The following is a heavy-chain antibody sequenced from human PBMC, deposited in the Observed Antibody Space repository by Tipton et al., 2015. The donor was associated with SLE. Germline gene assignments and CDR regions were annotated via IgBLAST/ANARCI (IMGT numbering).Heavy chain of an antibody. Sequence: SLRLSCAASGFKFDDCAMHWVRQRPGKGLEWVAGINWNSGSIGYADSVQGRFTISRDNAKNSLYLHMNSLRPEDTAFYYCVKDMLGTGFCFDDCGLGTLVAGSS. V-gene: IGHV3-9*01. D-gene: IGHD3-10*02. J-gene: IGHJ4*02. CDR3: VKDMLGTGFCFDD. CDR2: INWNSGSI. CDR1: GFKFDDCA.